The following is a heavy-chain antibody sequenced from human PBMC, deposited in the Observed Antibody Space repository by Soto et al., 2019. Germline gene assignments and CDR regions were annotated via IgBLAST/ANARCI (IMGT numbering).Heavy chain of an antibody. CDR2: LWYDGTTK. Sequence: QVVESGGGVVQPGRSLTLSCATSGFTFRSCGMHWVRQAPGKGLEWVAVLWYDGTTKYYLDSAQGRFIISRDNSKNTLYLQMNSVRVEDTGVYYCVRDLGRTDYRNNDIFDIWGQGTKVTVSS. J-gene: IGHJ3*02. V-gene: IGHV3-33*01. CDR3: VRDLGRTDYRNNDIFDI. CDR1: GFTFRSCG. D-gene: IGHD3-10*01.